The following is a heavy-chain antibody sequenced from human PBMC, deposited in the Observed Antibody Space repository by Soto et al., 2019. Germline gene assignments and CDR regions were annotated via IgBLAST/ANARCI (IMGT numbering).Heavy chain of an antibody. J-gene: IGHJ4*01. CDR2: IYHGGTT. CDR3: ARVHVMVVAGSTFDY. V-gene: IGHV4-38-2*02. Sequence: SEPLSLTCTVSGYSISIGSYWAWIRQPPGKGPEWIASIYHGGTTFYNPSLKSRITISVDTSNNQFSLKLTSVTAADTAVYYCARVHVMVVAGSTFDYWGHGTLVTVSS. CDR1: GYSISIGSY. D-gene: IGHD6-19*01.